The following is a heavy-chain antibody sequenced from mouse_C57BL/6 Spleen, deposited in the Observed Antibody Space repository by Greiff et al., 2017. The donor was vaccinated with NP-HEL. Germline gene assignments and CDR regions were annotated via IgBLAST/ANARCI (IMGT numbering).Heavy chain of an antibody. CDR1: GYTFTSYW. CDR2: IYPGSGST. V-gene: IGHV1-55*01. CDR3: ARPLYGSSYDYAMDY. Sequence: QVQLQQSGAELVKPGASVKMSCKASGYTFTSYWITWVKQRPGQGLEWIGDIYPGSGSTNYNEKFKSKATLTVDTSSSTAYMQLSSLTSEDSAVYYCARPLYGSSYDYAMDYWGQGTSVTVSS. D-gene: IGHD1-1*01. J-gene: IGHJ4*01.